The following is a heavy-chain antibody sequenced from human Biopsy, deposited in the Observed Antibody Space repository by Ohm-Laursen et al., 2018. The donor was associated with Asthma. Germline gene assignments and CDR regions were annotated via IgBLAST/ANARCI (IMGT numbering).Heavy chain of an antibody. CDR2: VSYDGGVV. Sequence: SLRLSCAASGFVFRSHAMHWVRQAPGKGLEWVAVVSYDGGVVRYADSMKGRFTISRDNAKSTLYLQMNRLRTDDTAVYYCAKRRGYSDLTDFDRWGQGTLVTVSS. CDR1: GFVFRSHA. V-gene: IGHV3-30*18. J-gene: IGHJ4*02. D-gene: IGHD3-3*01. CDR3: AKRRGYSDLTDFDR.